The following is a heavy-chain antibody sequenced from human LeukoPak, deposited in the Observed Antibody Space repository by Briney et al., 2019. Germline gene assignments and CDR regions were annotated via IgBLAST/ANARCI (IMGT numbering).Heavy chain of an antibody. CDR2: IIPILGIA. J-gene: IGHJ3*02. Sequence: PVKVSCKASGGTFSSYAISWVRQAPGQGLEWRGGIIPILGIANYAQKFQGRVTITADKSTSTAYMELSSLRSDDTAVYYCARSSVEWELLRAFDIWGQGTMVTVSS. CDR1: GGTFSSYA. CDR3: ARSSVEWELLRAFDI. D-gene: IGHD1-26*01. V-gene: IGHV1-69*10.